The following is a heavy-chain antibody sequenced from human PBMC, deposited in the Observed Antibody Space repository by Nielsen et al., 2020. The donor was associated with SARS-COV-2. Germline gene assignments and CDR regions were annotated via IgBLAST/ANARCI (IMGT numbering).Heavy chain of an antibody. Sequence: GGSLRLSCSASGFSFNTYSMNWVRQAPGRGLEWISHINSRATTLYYADSVKGRFVVSRDNVRSSLFLQMNSLRGEDTAVYYCATMGYSYYYMDVWGKGTTVTVSS. J-gene: IGHJ6*03. CDR1: GFSFNTYS. V-gene: IGHV3-48*04. CDR2: INSRATTL. D-gene: IGHD3-22*01. CDR3: ATMGYSYYYMDV.